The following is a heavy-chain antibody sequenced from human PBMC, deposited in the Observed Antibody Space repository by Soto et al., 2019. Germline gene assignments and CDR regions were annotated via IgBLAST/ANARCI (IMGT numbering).Heavy chain of an antibody. CDR2: IWYDGGEK. D-gene: IGHD6-13*01. J-gene: IGHJ5*02. CDR3: ARYVSSRSNNWIDP. CDR1: GFTFSSYG. V-gene: IGHV3-33*01. Sequence: QVQLVESGGGVVQPGRSLRLSCAASGFTFSSYGMHWVRQAPGKGLEWVAVIWYDGGEKYYADSVKGRFTISRDNSKNTLYLQMNSLSAEDTAVYYCARYVSSRSNNWIDPWGQGTLVTVSS.